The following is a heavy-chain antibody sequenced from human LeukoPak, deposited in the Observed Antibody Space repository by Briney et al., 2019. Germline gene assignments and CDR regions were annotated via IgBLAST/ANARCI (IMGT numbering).Heavy chain of an antibody. V-gene: IGHV4-39*01. Sequence: SETLSLTCTVSGGSISSSSYYWGWIRQPPGRGLEWIGSIYYSGSTYYNPSLKSRVTISVDTSKNQFSLKLSSVTAADTAVYYCARPLKYCGSTSCYPNWFDPWGQGTLVTVSS. CDR3: ARPLKYCGSTSCYPNWFDP. CDR2: IYYSGST. CDR1: GGSISSSSYY. D-gene: IGHD2-2*01. J-gene: IGHJ5*02.